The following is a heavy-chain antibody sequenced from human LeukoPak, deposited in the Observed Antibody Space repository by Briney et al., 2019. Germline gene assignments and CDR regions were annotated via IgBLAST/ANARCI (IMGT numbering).Heavy chain of an antibody. CDR1: GFTFSSYT. D-gene: IGHD4-17*01. CDR3: ARVVDHDYGDYYLDY. J-gene: IGHJ4*02. Sequence: GGSLRLSCAASGFTFSSYTMNWVRLAPGKGLEWVSSISRSNIYKYYADSVKGRFTISRDNAKNSLYLQMNSLRAEDTAVYYCARVVDHDYGDYYLDYWGQGTLVTVSS. CDR2: ISRSNIYK. V-gene: IGHV3-21*01.